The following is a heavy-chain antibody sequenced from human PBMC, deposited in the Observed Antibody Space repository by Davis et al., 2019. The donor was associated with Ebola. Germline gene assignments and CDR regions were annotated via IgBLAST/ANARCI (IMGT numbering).Heavy chain of an antibody. V-gene: IGHV4-34*01. D-gene: IGHD3-3*01. CDR2: INHSGST. J-gene: IGHJ3*02. Sequence: SQTLSLTCAVYGGSFSGYYWSWIRQPPGKGLEWIGEINHSGSTNYNPSLKSRVTISVDTSKNQFSLKLSSVTAADTAVYYCAGSITTDAFDIWGQGTMVTVSS. CDR1: GGSFSGYY. CDR3: AGSITTDAFDI.